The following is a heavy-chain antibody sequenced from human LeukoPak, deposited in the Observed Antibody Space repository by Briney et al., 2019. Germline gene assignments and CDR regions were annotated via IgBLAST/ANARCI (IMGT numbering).Heavy chain of an antibody. D-gene: IGHD6-13*01. CDR1: GGSINGYY. V-gene: IGHV4-4*07. Sequence: PSETLSLTCTVSGGSINGYYWSWIRQPAGKGLEWIGRIYNSESINYNPSLKSRVTMSIDTSKNQFSLKLNSVTAADTAVYYCARDRSSSYPRAWIDPWGQGALVTVSS. CDR2: IYNSESI. J-gene: IGHJ5*02. CDR3: ARDRSSSYPRAWIDP.